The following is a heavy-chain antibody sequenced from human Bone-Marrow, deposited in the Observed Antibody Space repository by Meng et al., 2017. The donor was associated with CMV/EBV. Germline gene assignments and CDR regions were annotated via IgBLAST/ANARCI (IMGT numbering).Heavy chain of an antibody. CDR2: IRYDGSNK. CDR1: EFTLSAYN. CDR3: AKDSGLVVANLPYYYYGMDV. J-gene: IGHJ6*02. V-gene: IGHV3-30*02. Sequence: GESLKISCAASEFTLSAYNMNCVRQAPGKGLEWVAFIRYDGSNKYYADSVKGRFTISRDNSKNTLYLQMNSLRAEDTAVYYCAKDSGLVVANLPYYYYGMDVWGQGTTVTVSS. D-gene: IGHD2-15*01.